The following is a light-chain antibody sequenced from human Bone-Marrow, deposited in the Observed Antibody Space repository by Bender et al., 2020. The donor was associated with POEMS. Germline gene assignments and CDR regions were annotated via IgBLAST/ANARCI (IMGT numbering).Light chain of an antibody. Sequence: QSVLTQPPSASGTPGQRVTISCSGGSSNIGAHAVNWYQHLPGTAPKLLIYSSHRRPSEVPDRFSASKSGTSASLAITGLQGDDEAVYYCQSYDTRLTVVFGGGTKVTVL. V-gene: IGLV1-44*01. CDR3: QSYDTRLTVV. J-gene: IGLJ2*01. CDR2: SSH. CDR1: SSNIGAHA.